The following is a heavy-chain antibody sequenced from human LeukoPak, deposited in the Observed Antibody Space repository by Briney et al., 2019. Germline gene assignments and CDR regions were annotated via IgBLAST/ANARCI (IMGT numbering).Heavy chain of an antibody. D-gene: IGHD6-19*01. CDR1: GFTFSSYA. Sequence: PGGSLRLSCAASGFTFSSYAMSWVRQAPGKGLEWVSAISGSGGSTYYADSVKGRFTISRDNSKNTLYLQMNSLRAEDTAVYYCAKGFKGLVAGPPDYWGQGTLVTVSS. CDR2: ISGSGGST. CDR3: AKGFKGLVAGPPDY. J-gene: IGHJ4*02. V-gene: IGHV3-23*01.